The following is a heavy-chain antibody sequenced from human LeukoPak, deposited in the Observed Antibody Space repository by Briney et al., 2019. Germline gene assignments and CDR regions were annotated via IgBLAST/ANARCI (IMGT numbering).Heavy chain of an antibody. Sequence: GGSLRLSCAASGFTFSSYAMHWVRQAPGKGLEWVAVISYDGSNKCYADSVKGRFTISRDNSKNTLYLQVNSLRAEDTAVYYCAREAYYYYDSSGSGYFDYWGQGTLVTVSS. D-gene: IGHD3-22*01. CDR2: ISYDGSNK. CDR3: AREAYYYYDSSGSGYFDY. CDR1: GFTFSSYA. J-gene: IGHJ4*02. V-gene: IGHV3-30-3*01.